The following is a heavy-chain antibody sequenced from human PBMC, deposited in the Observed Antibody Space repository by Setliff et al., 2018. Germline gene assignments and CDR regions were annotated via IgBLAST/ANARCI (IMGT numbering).Heavy chain of an antibody. J-gene: IGHJ5*02. Sequence: VASVKVSCKTSGFSFTSFGFSWVRQAPGQGLEWMGRINPNSGGTNYAQKFQGRVTMTRDTSISTVYMELSSLTSDDTAFYYCVRSGKFGMRFWFDQWGLGTLVTVSS. CDR1: GFSFTSFG. V-gene: IGHV1-2*06. CDR2: INPNSGGT. CDR3: VRSGKFGMRFWFDQ. D-gene: IGHD1-26*01.